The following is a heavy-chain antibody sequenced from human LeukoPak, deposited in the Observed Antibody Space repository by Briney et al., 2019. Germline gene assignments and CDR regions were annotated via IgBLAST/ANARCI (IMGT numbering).Heavy chain of an antibody. CDR1: GFSLSTSGVG. Sequence: SGPTLVNPTQTLTLTCTFSGFSLSTSGVGVGWIRQPPGKALEWLALIYWDDDKRYSPSLKSRLTITKDTSKNQVVLTMTNMDPVDTATYYCAHSAYYYDSSGYYYRYYFDYWGQGTLVTVSS. CDR3: AHSAYYYDSSGYYYRYYFDY. D-gene: IGHD3-22*01. CDR2: IYWDDDK. J-gene: IGHJ4*02. V-gene: IGHV2-5*02.